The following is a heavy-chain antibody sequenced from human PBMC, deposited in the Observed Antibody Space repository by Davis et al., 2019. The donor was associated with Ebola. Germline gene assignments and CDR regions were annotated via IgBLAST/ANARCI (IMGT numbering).Heavy chain of an antibody. CDR1: GYTFTSYG. J-gene: IGHJ6*02. CDR2: INAGNGNT. Sequence: AASVKVSCKASGYTFTSYGISWVRQAPGQGPEWMGWINAGNGNTKYSQKFQGRVTITRDTSASTAYMELSSLRSEDTAVYYCARAGGPYYYYGMDVWGQGTMVTVSS. D-gene: IGHD1-26*01. V-gene: IGHV1-3*01. CDR3: ARAGGPYYYYGMDV.